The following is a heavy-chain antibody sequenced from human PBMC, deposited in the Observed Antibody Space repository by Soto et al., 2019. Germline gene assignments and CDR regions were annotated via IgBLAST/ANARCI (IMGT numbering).Heavy chain of an antibody. D-gene: IGHD3-10*01. J-gene: IGHJ6*02. CDR2: IIPIFGTA. V-gene: IGHV1-69*13. CDR3: ARPYRSYYYGSGSSLYYYYGMDV. CDR1: GGTFSSYA. Sequence: SVKVSCKASGGTFSSYAISWVRQAPGQGLEWMGGIIPIFGTANYAQKFQGRVTITADESTSTAYMELSSLRSEDTAVYYCARPYRSYYYGSGSSLYYYYGMDVWGQGTTVTVSS.